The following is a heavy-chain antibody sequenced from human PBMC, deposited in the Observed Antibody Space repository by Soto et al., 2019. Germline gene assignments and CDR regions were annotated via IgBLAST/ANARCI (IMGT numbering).Heavy chain of an antibody. Sequence: QVQLVQSGAEVKKPGSSVKVSCKASGGTFSSYTISWVRQAPGQGLEWMGRIIPILGIANYAQKFQGRVTXTXVKSTSTAYMELSSLRSEDTAVYYCATQYQLPSFDPWGQGTLVTVSS. CDR1: GGTFSSYT. CDR3: ATQYQLPSFDP. J-gene: IGHJ5*02. CDR2: IIPILGIA. V-gene: IGHV1-69*02. D-gene: IGHD2-2*01.